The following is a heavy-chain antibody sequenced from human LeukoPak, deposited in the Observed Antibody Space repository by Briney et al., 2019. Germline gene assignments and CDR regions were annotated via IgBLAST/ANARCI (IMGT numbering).Heavy chain of an antibody. J-gene: IGHJ6*03. Sequence: ASVKVSCKASGYTFTSYGISWVRQAPGQRLEWMGWISAYNGNTNYEKKLQGRVTMTTDTSTSTAYMELRSLRSDDTAVYYCARLTLPNCSGGSCYSNYYYYYMDVWGKGTTVTVSS. CDR1: GYTFTSYG. D-gene: IGHD2-15*01. V-gene: IGHV1-18*01. CDR2: ISAYNGNT. CDR3: ARLTLPNCSGGSCYSNYYYYYMDV.